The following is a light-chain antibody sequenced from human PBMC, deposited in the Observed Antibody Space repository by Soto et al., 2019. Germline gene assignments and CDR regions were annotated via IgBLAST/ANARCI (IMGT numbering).Light chain of an antibody. V-gene: IGLV2-14*01. CDR1: TNDIGGYNY. CDR3: CSYTISATLV. Sequence: QSALTQPASLSGSPGQSITISCSGTTNDIGGYNYVSWYQHHPGKVPKVIIYEVRNRPSGVSNRFSGSKSGNTASLTISGLQAEDEDDYYCCSYTISATLVFGGGTKVTVL. J-gene: IGLJ3*02. CDR2: EVR.